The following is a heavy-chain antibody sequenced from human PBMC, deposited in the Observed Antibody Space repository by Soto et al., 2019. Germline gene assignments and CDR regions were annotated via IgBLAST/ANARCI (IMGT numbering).Heavy chain of an antibody. D-gene: IGHD2-2*01. V-gene: IGHV3-7*03. CDR3: ARVSGTSWPYYYYGMDV. Sequence: FSSYWMSWVRQAPGKGLEWLANIKQDGSEKYYVDSVKGRFTISRDNAKNSLYLQMNSLRAEDTAVYYCARVSGTSWPYYYYGMDVWGQGTTVTVSS. CDR1: FSSYW. J-gene: IGHJ6*02. CDR2: IKQDGSEK.